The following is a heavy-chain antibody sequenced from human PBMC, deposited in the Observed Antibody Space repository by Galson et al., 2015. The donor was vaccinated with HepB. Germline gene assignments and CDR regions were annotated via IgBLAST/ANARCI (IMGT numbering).Heavy chain of an antibody. CDR2: IYSDNT. V-gene: IGHV3-66*01. J-gene: IGHJ4*02. CDR3: AAGIAKKYHFDY. CDR1: GLTVNSNY. Sequence: YLRLSCAASGLTVNSNYMTWVRQAPGKGLEWVSIIYSDNTYYADSVKGRFTISRDSSENTLFLQMSSLGAEDTAVYFCAAGIAKKYHFDYWGQGTLVTVSS. D-gene: IGHD6-13*01.